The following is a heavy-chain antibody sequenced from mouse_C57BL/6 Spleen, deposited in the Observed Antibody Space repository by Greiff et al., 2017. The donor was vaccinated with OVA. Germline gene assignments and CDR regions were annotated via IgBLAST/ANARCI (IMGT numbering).Heavy chain of an antibody. CDR2: ISYDGSN. CDR3: ARDYCSSYWYFDV. V-gene: IGHV3-6*01. CDR1: GYSITSGYY. Sequence: VQLKESGPGLVKPSQSLSLTCSVTGYSITSGYYWNWIRQFPGNKLEWMGYISYDGSNNYNPSLKNRISITRDPTKNQIFLKLNSVTTEDTATYYFARDYCSSYWYFDVWGTGTTVTVSS. D-gene: IGHD1-1*01. J-gene: IGHJ1*03.